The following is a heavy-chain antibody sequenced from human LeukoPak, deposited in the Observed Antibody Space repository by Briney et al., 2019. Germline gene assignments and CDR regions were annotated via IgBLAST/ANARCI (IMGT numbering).Heavy chain of an antibody. Sequence: PGGSLRLSCAASGFTFSTYGMHWARQAPGKGLEWVAFIQYDGSNKYYADSVKGRFTISRDNSKSTLYLQMNSLRAEDTAMYYCAKDALRLGDNWFDHWGQGTLVTVSS. V-gene: IGHV3-30*02. CDR3: AKDALRLGDNWFDH. D-gene: IGHD4-17*01. CDR1: GFTFSTYG. CDR2: IQYDGSNK. J-gene: IGHJ5*02.